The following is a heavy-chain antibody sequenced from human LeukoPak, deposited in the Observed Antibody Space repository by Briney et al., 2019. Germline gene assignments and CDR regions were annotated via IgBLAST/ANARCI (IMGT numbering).Heavy chain of an antibody. Sequence: GGSLRLSCAASGFTFSSYAMSWVRQAPGKGLEWVSVIYSGGSTYYADSVKGRFTISRDNSKNTLYLQMNSLRAEDTAVYYYARLIGGNQPFDYWGQGTLVTVSS. CDR3: ARLIGGNQPFDY. CDR1: GFTFSSYA. V-gene: IGHV3-66*01. J-gene: IGHJ4*02. D-gene: IGHD1-14*01. CDR2: IYSGGST.